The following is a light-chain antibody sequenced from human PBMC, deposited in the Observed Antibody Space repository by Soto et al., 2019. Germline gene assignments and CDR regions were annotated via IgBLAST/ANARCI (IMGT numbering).Light chain of an antibody. J-gene: IGKJ1*01. Sequence: EIVLTQSPATLSLSRGERATLSCRASERIYSDYLGWYQQKPGQAPRLLIYGASGRATGIADRFSGSGSGTDFSLTISSLEPEDFAVYYCQQYAKAPRTFGQGTKVDIK. CDR2: GAS. V-gene: IGKV3-20*01. CDR3: QQYAKAPRT. CDR1: ERIYSDY.